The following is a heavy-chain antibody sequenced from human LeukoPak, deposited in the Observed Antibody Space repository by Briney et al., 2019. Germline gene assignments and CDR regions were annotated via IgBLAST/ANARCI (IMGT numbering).Heavy chain of an antibody. J-gene: IGHJ6*03. D-gene: IGHD3-10*01. CDR3: ARDDRYYYGSGRRHYMDV. Sequence: GGSLRLSCAASGFTFSSYAMHWVRQAPGKGLEWVAVISYDGSNKYYADSVKGRFTISRDNSKNTLYLQMNSLRAEDTAVYYCARDDRYYYGSGRRHYMDVWGKGTTVTISS. CDR2: ISYDGSNK. CDR1: GFTFSSYA. V-gene: IGHV3-30*04.